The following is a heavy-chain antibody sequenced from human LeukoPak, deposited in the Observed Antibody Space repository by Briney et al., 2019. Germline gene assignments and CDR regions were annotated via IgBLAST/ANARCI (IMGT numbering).Heavy chain of an antibody. V-gene: IGHV4-61*01. Sequence: PSETLSLTCTVSGGSFSSGSYYWSWIRQPPGKGLEWIGYIYYSGSTNYNPSLKSRVTISVDTSKNQFSLKLSSVTAADTAVYYCARSGVGATRDYFDYWGQGTLVTVSS. J-gene: IGHJ4*02. CDR2: IYYSGST. CDR1: GGSFSSGSYY. D-gene: IGHD1-26*01. CDR3: ARSGVGATRDYFDY.